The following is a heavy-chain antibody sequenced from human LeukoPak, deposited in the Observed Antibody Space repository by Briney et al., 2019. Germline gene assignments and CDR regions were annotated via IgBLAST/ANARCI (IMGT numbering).Heavy chain of an antibody. Sequence: GSLRLSCAASGFTFSSYAMHWVRQAPGKGLEWVAVISYDGSNKYYADSVKGRFTISRDNSKNTLYLQMNSLRAEDTAVYYCARERQQLERTFDYWGQGTLVTVSS. J-gene: IGHJ4*02. CDR2: ISYDGSNK. CDR3: ARERQQLERTFDY. CDR1: GFTFSSYA. D-gene: IGHD6-13*01. V-gene: IGHV3-30-3*01.